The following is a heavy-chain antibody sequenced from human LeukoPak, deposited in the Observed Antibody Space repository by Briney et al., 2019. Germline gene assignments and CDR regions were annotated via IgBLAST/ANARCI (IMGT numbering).Heavy chain of an antibody. D-gene: IGHD3-10*01. V-gene: IGHV3-74*01. J-gene: IGHJ6*02. Sequence: PGGSLRLSCAASGVTFDNSWMHWFRQASGQGLVWVSRLNPNGRNTDYADSVRGRFTISRDNAKNTLYLQMNSLRPEDTAVYYCARPSVRGVIYGMDVWGQGTTVTVSS. CDR3: ARPSVRGVIYGMDV. CDR2: LNPNGRNT. CDR1: GVTFDNSW.